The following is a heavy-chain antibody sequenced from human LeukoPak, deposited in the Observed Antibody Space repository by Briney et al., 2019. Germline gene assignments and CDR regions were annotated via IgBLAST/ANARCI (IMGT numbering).Heavy chain of an antibody. CDR1: GFTFSSYS. Sequence: GGSLRLSCAASGFTFSSYSMNWVRQAPGKGLEWVSHITASGTAMFYADSVKGRFTISRDNAKNSLYLQMNSLRAEDTAIYYCTRVGYIDEGIDYWGQGTLVTVSS. V-gene: IGHV3-48*04. D-gene: IGHD5-24*01. J-gene: IGHJ4*02. CDR2: ITASGTAM. CDR3: TRVGYIDEGIDY.